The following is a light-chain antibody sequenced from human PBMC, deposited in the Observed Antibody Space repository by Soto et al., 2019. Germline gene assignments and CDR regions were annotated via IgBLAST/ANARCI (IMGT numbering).Light chain of an antibody. CDR1: QGISNY. J-gene: IGKJ5*01. Sequence: DIQLTQSPSFLSASVGDRVTITCRANQGISNYLVWYQQRPGKAPKLLIYAASTLQSGVPSRFSGSGSGTEFTLTISSLQPEDFATYYCQQLNTYPITFGLGTRLEIK. V-gene: IGKV1-9*01. CDR2: AAS. CDR3: QQLNTYPIT.